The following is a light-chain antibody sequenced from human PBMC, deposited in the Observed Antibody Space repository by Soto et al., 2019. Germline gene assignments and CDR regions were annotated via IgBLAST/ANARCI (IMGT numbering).Light chain of an antibody. V-gene: IGKV1-5*01. CDR3: QQYNSYSGT. CDR2: DAS. Sequence: DIQMTQSPSTLSASVGDRVTITCRASQIISSWLARYQQKPGQAPKLLIYDASSLESGVPSRFSGSGSGTEFTLTISRLQPDDFAGYYCQQYNSYSGTFGQGTKVDIK. J-gene: IGKJ1*01. CDR1: QIISSW.